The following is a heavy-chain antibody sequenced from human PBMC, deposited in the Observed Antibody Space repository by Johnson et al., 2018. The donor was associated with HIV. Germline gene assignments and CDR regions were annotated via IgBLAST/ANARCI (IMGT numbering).Heavy chain of an antibody. V-gene: IGHV3-64*01. CDR3: YCTDDFGAGSESKGTFDA. Sequence: VQLVESGGGLVQPGGSLRLSCAASGFTFSSYAMHWVRQAPGKGLEYVSAISSNGGSTYYANSVKGRFTISRDNAKNSLYLQMTSLRQDDTAVYWCYCTDDFGAGSESKGTFDAWGQGTLVTVSS. D-gene: IGHD3-10*01. J-gene: IGHJ3*01. CDR1: GFTFSSYA. CDR2: ISSNGGST.